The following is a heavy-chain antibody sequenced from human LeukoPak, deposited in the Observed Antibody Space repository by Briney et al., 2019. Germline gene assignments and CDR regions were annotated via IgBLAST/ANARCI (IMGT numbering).Heavy chain of an antibody. J-gene: IGHJ4*02. D-gene: IGHD6-19*01. Sequence: AGGSLRLSCAAPGFTFDDYAMHWVRQAPGKGLEWVSGISWNSGSIGYADSVKGRFTISRDNSKNTLYLQMNSLRAEDTAVYYCARAQGERQWLVNWVFDYWGQGTLVTVSS. CDR2: ISWNSGSI. V-gene: IGHV3-9*01. CDR3: ARAQGERQWLVNWVFDY. CDR1: GFTFDDYA.